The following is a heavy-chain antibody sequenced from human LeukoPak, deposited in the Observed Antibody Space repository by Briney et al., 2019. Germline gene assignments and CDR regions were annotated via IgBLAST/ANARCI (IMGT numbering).Heavy chain of an antibody. Sequence: GGSLRLSCAVSGFTLSTNYLSWVRQAPGKGLEWGSLIYSGGTTYYAASVKGRFTISRDNPKTTLYLQMNSLRAEDTAVYYCTREGPDSSGYSFDYWGRGTLVTVSS. CDR1: GFTLSTNY. J-gene: IGHJ4*02. V-gene: IGHV3-53*01. CDR3: TREGPDSSGYSFDY. D-gene: IGHD3-22*01. CDR2: IYSGGTT.